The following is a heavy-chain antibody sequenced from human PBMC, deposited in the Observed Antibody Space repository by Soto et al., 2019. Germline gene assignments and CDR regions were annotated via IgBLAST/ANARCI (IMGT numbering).Heavy chain of an antibody. J-gene: IGHJ6*02. CDR3: ASNIAMSSGYYARDYYYGMDV. CDR1: GFNFSGDG. Sequence: GGSLRLSCAASGFNFSGDGMHWAGLAPGEGLEWVAVVWSDGRNKYYGDAVKGRFSISRAHSQNTLYLRMNSLRAEDSAVYYCASNIAMSSGYYARDYYYGMDVWFQGTTVTVSS. V-gene: IGHV3-33*01. CDR2: VWSDGRNK. D-gene: IGHD3-22*01.